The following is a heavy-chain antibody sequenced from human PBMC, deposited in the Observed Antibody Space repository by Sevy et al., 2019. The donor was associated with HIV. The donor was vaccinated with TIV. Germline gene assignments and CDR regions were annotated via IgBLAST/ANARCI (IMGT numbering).Heavy chain of an antibody. D-gene: IGHD2-8*01. V-gene: IGHV3-23*01. CDR2: LSFVCGKI. Sequence: GGSLRLSCAVSGLNFNRYSMSWVRQAPGKGLEWVSTLSFVCGKINYADSVKGRFIISRDDSKNTVYLQMNSLRAEDTADCYCAGEGCTWNHDYWGQGTLVTVSS. J-gene: IGHJ4*02. CDR3: AGEGCTWNHDY. CDR1: GLNFNRYS.